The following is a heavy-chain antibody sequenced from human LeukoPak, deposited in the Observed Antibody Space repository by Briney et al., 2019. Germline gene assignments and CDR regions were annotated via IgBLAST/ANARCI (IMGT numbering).Heavy chain of an antibody. Sequence: GGSLRLSCAASGFPFSNYWMSWVRQAPGKGLEWVANIKEDGSEKNYVDSVKGRFTISRDNAKNLVYLQMDSLRAEDTAVYHCAHSGSYFDYLGQGTLVTVSS. D-gene: IGHD1-26*01. CDR1: GFPFSNYW. J-gene: IGHJ4*02. CDR3: AHSGSYFDY. V-gene: IGHV3-7*01. CDR2: IKEDGSEK.